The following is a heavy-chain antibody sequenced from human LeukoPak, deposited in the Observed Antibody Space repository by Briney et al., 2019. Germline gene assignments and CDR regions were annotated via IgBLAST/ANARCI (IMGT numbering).Heavy chain of an antibody. D-gene: IGHD4-23*01. CDR3: ARHARVATHTNHIDY. CDR1: GTSFSGYY. CDR2: IFHSGTT. V-gene: IGHV4-34*12. Sequence: SETLSLTCAVYGTSFSGYYWSWVRQSPRRGLEWIGEIFHSGTTYYNPSLKSRVTMSVDTSRSQFSLKLRSVTAADTAVYYCARHARVATHTNHIDYWGQGALVTAST. J-gene: IGHJ4*02.